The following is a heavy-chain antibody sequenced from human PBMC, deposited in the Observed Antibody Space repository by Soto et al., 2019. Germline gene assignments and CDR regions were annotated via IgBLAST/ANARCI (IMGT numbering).Heavy chain of an antibody. CDR2: IYYSGST. V-gene: IGHV4-59*01. CDR1: GVSIRIYY. Sequence: SDPLSLTFTVSGVSIRIYYWSWIRQPPGKGLEWIGYIYYSGSTNYNPSLKSRVTISVDTSKNQFSLKLSSVTAADTAVYYCARTREGIVGGIDYWGQGTLVTVSS. CDR3: ARTREGIVGGIDY. D-gene: IGHD1-26*01. J-gene: IGHJ4*02.